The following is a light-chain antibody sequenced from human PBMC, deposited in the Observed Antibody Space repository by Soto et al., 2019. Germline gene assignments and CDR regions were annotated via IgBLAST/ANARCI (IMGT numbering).Light chain of an antibody. CDR2: SAS. CDR3: QQYNNWPYT. Sequence: EIVMTQSPATLSVSPGGSATLSCRASQHVSSNFAWYRQKPGQAPTLLIYSASTRATGIPARFSGSGSGTEFTLTISRLQSEDFAVYYGQQYNNWPYTFGQGTKLEIK. CDR1: QHVSSN. V-gene: IGKV3-15*01. J-gene: IGKJ2*01.